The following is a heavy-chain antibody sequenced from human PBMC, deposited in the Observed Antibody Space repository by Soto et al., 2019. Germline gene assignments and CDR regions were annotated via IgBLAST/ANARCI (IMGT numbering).Heavy chain of an antibody. CDR2: IDHSGGT. V-gene: IGHV4-34*01. Sequence: QVQLQQWGAGLSKPSETLSLTCAVYGGSFSGYYWSWIRQPPGKGLEWIGEIDHSGGTNYNPSLKSRVTISVDTSKIQFSLKLSSVTAADTAVYYCARGRLGGAANWGQGTLVTVSS. J-gene: IGHJ4*02. D-gene: IGHD3-16*01. CDR3: ARGRLGGAAN. CDR1: GGSFSGYY.